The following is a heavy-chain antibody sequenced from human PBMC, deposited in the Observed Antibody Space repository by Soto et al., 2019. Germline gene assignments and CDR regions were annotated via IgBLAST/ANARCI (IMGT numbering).Heavy chain of an antibody. CDR1: GFTFSNYA. Sequence: QVQLVGSGGGVVQPGRSLRLSCVASGFTFSNYAMHWVRQTPGKGLERVAVMSHDGTNQYYADSVKGRFTISRDNSKNTLYLQMNSLRAEDTAVYYCARGDNFYDSSGYYYWGQGTLVTVSS. D-gene: IGHD3-22*01. CDR2: MSHDGTNQ. J-gene: IGHJ4*02. CDR3: ARGDNFYDSSGYYY. V-gene: IGHV3-30-3*01.